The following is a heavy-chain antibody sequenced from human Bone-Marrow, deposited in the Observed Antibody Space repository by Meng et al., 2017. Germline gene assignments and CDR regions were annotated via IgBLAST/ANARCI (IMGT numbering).Heavy chain of an antibody. CDR2: ISGSGGST. V-gene: IGHV3-23*01. J-gene: IGHJ4*02. Sequence: GESLKISCAASGFTFSSYAMSWVRQAPGKGLEWVSAISGSGGSTYYADSVKGRFTISRDNSKNTLYLQMNSLRAEDTAVYYCARVHPTVRDFDYWGQGTLVTVSS. CDR3: ARVHPTVRDFDY. D-gene: IGHD4-17*01. CDR1: GFTFSSYA.